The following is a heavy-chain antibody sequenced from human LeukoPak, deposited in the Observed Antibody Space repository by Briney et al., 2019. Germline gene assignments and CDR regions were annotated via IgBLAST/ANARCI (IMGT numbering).Heavy chain of an antibody. D-gene: IGHD6-13*01. Sequence: SGGSLRLSCAASGFTLTGYGMHWVRQAPGKGLEWVAVIWYDGNSKYYVDSVKGRFTISRDTSKNTLYLQMNSLRGEDTAIYYCARDGLASIGLDMWGQGAVVTVSS. J-gene: IGHJ3*02. V-gene: IGHV3-33*01. CDR3: ARDGLASIGLDM. CDR2: IWYDGNSK. CDR1: GFTLTGYG.